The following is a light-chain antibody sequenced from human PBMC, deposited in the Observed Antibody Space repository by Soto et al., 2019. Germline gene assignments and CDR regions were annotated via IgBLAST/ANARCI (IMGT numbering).Light chain of an antibody. CDR1: QSISDW. V-gene: IGKV1-5*03. J-gene: IGKJ5*01. CDR2: KAS. CDR3: QQYNSYPIT. Sequence: DIQMTQSPSTLSASVGDRVTITCRASQSISDWLDWYQQKPGKAPKVLIYKASGLESGVPSRFSGSGSGTEFTLTITSLQPDDFATYYCQQYNSYPITFGQGTRLEIK.